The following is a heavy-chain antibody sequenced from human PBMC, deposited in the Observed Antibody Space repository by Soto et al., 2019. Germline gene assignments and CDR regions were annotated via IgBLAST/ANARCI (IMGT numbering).Heavy chain of an antibody. Sequence: SETLSLTCTVSGDSITKSRYYWAWVGHTPGKGLEWIASIYYAGNAYYNPSLQSRVTISVDASKNQFSLELQSVTAADSAVYYCARVPYYGSGGDGPYFFDYWGQGTLVTVSS. CDR2: IYYAGNA. CDR1: GDSITKSRYY. V-gene: IGHV4-39*01. CDR3: ARVPYYGSGGDGPYFFDY. D-gene: IGHD2-15*01. J-gene: IGHJ4*02.